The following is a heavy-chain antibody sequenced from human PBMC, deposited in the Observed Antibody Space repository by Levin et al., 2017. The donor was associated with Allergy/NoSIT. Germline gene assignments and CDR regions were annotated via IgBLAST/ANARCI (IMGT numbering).Heavy chain of an antibody. D-gene: IGHD6-19*01. J-gene: IGHJ4*02. CDR2: ISANNGKT. V-gene: IGHV1-18*03. CDR1: GYTFTSYG. Sequence: VASVKVSCKASGYTFTSYGFSWVRQAPGQGLEWMGWISANNGKTNYAQKFQGRVTMTTDTSTSTAYMELKNLKFDDMAVYYCARDSSEGSGWYYYWGQGTLVTVSS. CDR3: ARDSSEGSGWYYY.